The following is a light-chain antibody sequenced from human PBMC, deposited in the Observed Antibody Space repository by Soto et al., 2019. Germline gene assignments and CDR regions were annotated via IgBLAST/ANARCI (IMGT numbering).Light chain of an antibody. CDR2: AAS. V-gene: IGKV3-15*01. J-gene: IGKJ1*01. CDR1: QSIDSK. Sequence: IVMTHSPATLSVSPWEIATLSCGAGQSIDSKLAWYQQRPGQAPRLLIYAASTRATGIPARFSGSGSGTEFNLTISGLQSEDFGVYYCQQYKSWRTFGHGTKVDIK. CDR3: QQYKSWRT.